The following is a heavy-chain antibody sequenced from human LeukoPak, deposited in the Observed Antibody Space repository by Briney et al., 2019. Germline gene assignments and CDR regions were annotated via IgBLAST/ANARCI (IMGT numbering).Heavy chain of an antibody. J-gene: IGHJ4*02. CDR2: MNPNSGNT. Sequence: ASVKVSCKASGYTFTSYDINWVRQATGQGLEWMGWMNPNSGNTGYAQKFQGRVTITRNTSISTAYMELSGLRSEDTAVYYCARGGSTSDSSGYYFDYWGQGTLVTVSS. CDR3: ARGGSTSDSSGYYFDY. CDR1: GYTFTSYD. V-gene: IGHV1-8*03. D-gene: IGHD3-22*01.